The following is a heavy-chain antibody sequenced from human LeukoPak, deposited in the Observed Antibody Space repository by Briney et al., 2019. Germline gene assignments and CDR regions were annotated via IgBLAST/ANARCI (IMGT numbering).Heavy chain of an antibody. CDR3: ARDSELAATAFDY. V-gene: IGHV3-21*01. J-gene: IGHJ4*02. CDR2: ISSSSSYI. CDR1: GFTFSSYS. D-gene: IGHD2-15*01. Sequence: MPGVSLRLSCAASGFTFSSYSMNWVRQAPGKGLEWVSSISSSSSYIYYADSVKGRFTISRDNAKNSLYLQMNSLRAEDTAVYYCARDSELAATAFDYWGQGTLVTVSS.